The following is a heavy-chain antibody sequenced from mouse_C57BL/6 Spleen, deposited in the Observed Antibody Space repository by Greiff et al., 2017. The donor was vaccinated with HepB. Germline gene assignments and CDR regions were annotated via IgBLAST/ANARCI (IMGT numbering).Heavy chain of an antibody. V-gene: IGHV3-6*01. CDR3: ASFYYDYGRYAMDY. Sequence: EVQLKESGPGLVKPSQSLSLTCSVTGYSITSGYYWNWIRQFPGNKLEWMGYISYDGSNNYNPSLKNRISITRDTSKNQFFLKLNSVTTEDTATYYCASFYYDYGRYAMDYWGQGTSVTVSS. D-gene: IGHD2-4*01. CDR2: ISYDGSN. J-gene: IGHJ4*01. CDR1: GYSITSGYY.